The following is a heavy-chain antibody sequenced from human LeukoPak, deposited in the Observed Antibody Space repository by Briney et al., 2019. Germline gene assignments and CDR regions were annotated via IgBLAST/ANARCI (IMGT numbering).Heavy chain of an antibody. D-gene: IGHD6-13*01. CDR3: ARAGGSSWWRYFDY. CDR1: GGSISSSDW. J-gene: IGHJ4*02. Sequence: SGTLSLTRAVSGGSISSSDWWTWVRQPPGKGLEWIGEIYHSGRTNYSPSLKSRVTISVDKSKNQFSLKLSSVTAADTAVYYCARAGGSSWWRYFDYWGQGTLVTVSS. V-gene: IGHV4-4*02. CDR2: IYHSGRT.